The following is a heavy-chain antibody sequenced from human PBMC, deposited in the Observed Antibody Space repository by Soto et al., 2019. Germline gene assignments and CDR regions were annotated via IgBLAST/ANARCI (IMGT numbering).Heavy chain of an antibody. D-gene: IGHD6-19*01. CDR1: GGSISSGGYS. CDR2: IYHSGST. CDR3: ARVRSGWGIDY. V-gene: IGHV4-30-2*01. Sequence: QLQLQESGSGLVKPSQTLSLTCAVSGGSISSGGYSWSWIRQPPGKGLEYIGYIYHSGSTYYNPSLKSRVTLSGDRYKTQFSQKLSSVTAADTAVYYCARVRSGWGIDYWRQGTLVTVSS. J-gene: IGHJ4*02.